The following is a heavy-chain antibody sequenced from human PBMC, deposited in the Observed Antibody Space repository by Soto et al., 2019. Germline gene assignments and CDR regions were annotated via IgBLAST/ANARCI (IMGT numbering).Heavy chain of an antibody. CDR2: IYYSGST. CDR3: AIIRSIGRLFDY. J-gene: IGHJ4*02. V-gene: IGHV4-39*01. Sequence: SETLSLTCTVSGGSISSSSYYWGWIRQPPGKGLEWIGSIYYSGSTYYNPSLKSRVTISVDTSKNQFSLKLSSVTAADTAVYYCAIIRSIGRLFDYWGQGTLVTVSS. D-gene: IGHD6-6*01. CDR1: GGSISSSSYY.